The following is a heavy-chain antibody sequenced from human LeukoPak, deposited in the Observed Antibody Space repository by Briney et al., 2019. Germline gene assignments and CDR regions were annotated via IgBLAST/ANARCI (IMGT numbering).Heavy chain of an antibody. D-gene: IGHD3-9*01. J-gene: IGHJ6*02. Sequence: SETLSLTCTVSGGSISSYYWSWIGQPPGKGLEWIGYIYYSGSTNYNPSLKSRVTISVDTSKNQFSLKLSSVTAADTAVYYCAREGISYYDILTGYHYGMDVWGQGTTVTVSS. CDR2: IYYSGST. CDR1: GGSISSYY. CDR3: AREGISYYDILTGYHYGMDV. V-gene: IGHV4-59*01.